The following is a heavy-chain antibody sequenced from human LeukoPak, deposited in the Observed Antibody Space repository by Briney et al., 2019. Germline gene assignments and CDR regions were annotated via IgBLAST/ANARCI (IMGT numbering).Heavy chain of an antibody. Sequence: GGSLRLSCAASGFTFSSYAMHWVRQAPGKGLEYVSAISSNGGSTYYADSVKGRFTISRDNSKNTLYLQMSSLRAEDTAVYYCVKSPYYDILTGYFNWFDPWGQGTLVTVSS. V-gene: IGHV3-64D*06. J-gene: IGHJ5*02. CDR1: GFTFSSYA. CDR2: ISSNGGST. CDR3: VKSPYYDILTGYFNWFDP. D-gene: IGHD3-9*01.